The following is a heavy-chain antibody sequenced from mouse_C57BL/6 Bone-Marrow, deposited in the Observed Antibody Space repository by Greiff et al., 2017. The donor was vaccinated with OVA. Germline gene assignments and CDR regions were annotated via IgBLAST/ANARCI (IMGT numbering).Heavy chain of an antibody. D-gene: IGHD1-1*01. CDR3: ARGITTVDGYFDV. CDR2: INPSSGYT. J-gene: IGHJ1*03. Sequence: VQLQESGAELAKPGASVKLSCKASGYTFTSYWMHWVKQRPGQGLEWIGYINPSSGYTKYNQKFKDKATLTADKSSSTAYMQLSSLTYEDSAVYYCARGITTVDGYFDVWGTGTTVTVSS. CDR1: GYTFTSYW. V-gene: IGHV1-7*01.